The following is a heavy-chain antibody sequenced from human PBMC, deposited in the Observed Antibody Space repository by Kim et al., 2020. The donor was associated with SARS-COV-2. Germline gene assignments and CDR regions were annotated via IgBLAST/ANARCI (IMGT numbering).Heavy chain of an antibody. V-gene: IGHV4-34*01. D-gene: IGHD3-3*01. CDR3: ATRERSVLRFLEWSTPGGMDV. Sequence: SETLSLTCAVYGGSFSGYYWSWIRQPPGKGLEWIGEINHSGSTNYNPSLKSRVTISVDTSKNQFSLKLSSVTAADTAVYYCATRERSVLRFLEWSTPGGMDVWGQGTTVTVSS. CDR2: INHSGST. CDR1: GGSFSGYY. J-gene: IGHJ6*02.